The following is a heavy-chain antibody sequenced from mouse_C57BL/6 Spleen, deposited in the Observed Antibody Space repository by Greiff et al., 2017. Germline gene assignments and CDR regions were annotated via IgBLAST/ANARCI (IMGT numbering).Heavy chain of an antibody. V-gene: IGHV1-64*01. J-gene: IGHJ1*03. CDR1: GYTFTSYW. CDR3: ARAGSSHWYFDV. D-gene: IGHD1-1*01. Sequence: VQLQQLGAELVKPGASVKLSCKASGYTFTSYWMHWVKQRPGQGLEWIGMIHPNSGSTNYNEKFKSKATLTVDKSSSTAYMQLSSLTCEDSAVYYCARAGSSHWYFDVWGTGTTVTVSS. CDR2: IHPNSGST.